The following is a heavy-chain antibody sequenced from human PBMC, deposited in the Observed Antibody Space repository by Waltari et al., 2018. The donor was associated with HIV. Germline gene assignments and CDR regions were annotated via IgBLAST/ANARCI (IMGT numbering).Heavy chain of an antibody. CDR2: IRYDGSNK. CDR1: GFTFSSYG. D-gene: IGHD6-19*01. V-gene: IGHV3-30*02. CDR3: AKDQSSGIAVAVDY. J-gene: IGHJ4*02. Sequence: QVQLVESGGGVVQPGGSLRLSCAASGFTFSSYGMPWVRQAPGQGLEWVEFIRYDGSNKYYADSVKGRFTISRDNSKNTLYLQMNSLRAEDTAVYYCAKDQSSGIAVAVDYWGQGTLVTVSS.